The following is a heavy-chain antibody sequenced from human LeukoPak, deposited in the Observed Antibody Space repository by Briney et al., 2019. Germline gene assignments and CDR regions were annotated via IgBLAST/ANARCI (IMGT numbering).Heavy chain of an antibody. V-gene: IGHV3-48*01. J-gene: IGHJ4*02. CDR3: AREWFGELLSYFDY. D-gene: IGHD3-10*01. Sequence: GSLRLSCAASGFTFSSYSMNWVRQAPGKGLEWVSYISSSSSTIYYADSVKGRFIISRDNSKNTLYLQMNSLRAEDTAVYYCAREWFGELLSYFDYWGQGTLVTVSS. CDR1: GFTFSSYS. CDR2: ISSSSSTI.